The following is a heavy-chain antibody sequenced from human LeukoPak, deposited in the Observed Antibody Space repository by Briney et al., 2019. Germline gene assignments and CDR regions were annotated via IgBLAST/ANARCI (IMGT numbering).Heavy chain of an antibody. D-gene: IGHD6-13*01. J-gene: IGHJ4*02. CDR2: ISYDGSNK. CDR1: GFTFSDYY. Sequence: PGGSLRLSCAASGFTFSDYYMSWIRQAPGKGLEWVAVISYDGSNKYYADSVKGRFTISRDNSKNTLYLQMNSLRAEDTAVYYCAKFGAAAGNFDYWGQGTLVTVSS. V-gene: IGHV3-30*18. CDR3: AKFGAAAGNFDY.